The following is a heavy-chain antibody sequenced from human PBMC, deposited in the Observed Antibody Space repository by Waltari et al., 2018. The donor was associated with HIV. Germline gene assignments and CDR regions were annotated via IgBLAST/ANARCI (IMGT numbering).Heavy chain of an antibody. J-gene: IGHJ4*02. V-gene: IGHV3-49*03. D-gene: IGHD3-22*01. CDR2: IRSKAYGGTT. CDR3: TREGDSSGYPGVDY. CDR1: GFTFGDYA. Sequence: EVQLVESGGGLVQPGRSLRLSCTASGFTFGDYAMSWFRQAPGKGLEGVGFIRSKAYGGTTEYAASVKGRFTISRDDSKSIAYPQMNSLKTEDTAVYYCTREGDSSGYPGVDYWGQGTLVTVSS.